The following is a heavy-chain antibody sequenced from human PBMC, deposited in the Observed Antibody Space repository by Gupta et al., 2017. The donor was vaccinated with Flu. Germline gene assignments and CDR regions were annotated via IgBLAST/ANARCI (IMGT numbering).Heavy chain of an antibody. V-gene: IGHV3-30*18. CDR1: SNSG. D-gene: IGHD6-25*01. J-gene: IGHJ6*01. Sequence: SNSGMHWVRQAPGKGLEWVAVISYDGSKKYYADSVKGRFTISRDNSKATLYLQMDKLRVEDSAVYYCVKVVDGSSAWHPSEHDLDVWGQGTTVTVSS. CDR2: ISYDGSKK. CDR3: VKVVDGSSAWHPSEHDLDV.